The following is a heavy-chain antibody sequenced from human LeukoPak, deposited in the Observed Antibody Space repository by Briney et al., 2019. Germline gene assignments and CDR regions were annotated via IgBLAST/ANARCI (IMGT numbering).Heavy chain of an antibody. V-gene: IGHV1-69*04. D-gene: IGHD3-10*01. Sequence: SVKGSCKASGGTFSSYAISWVRQAPGQGLEWMGRIIPILGIANYAQKFQGRVTITADKSTSTAYMELSSLRSEDTAVYYCARALSTSMVRGVIRPPDYWGQGTLVTVSS. CDR1: GGTFSSYA. CDR3: ARALSTSMVRGVIRPPDY. CDR2: IIPILGIA. J-gene: IGHJ4*02.